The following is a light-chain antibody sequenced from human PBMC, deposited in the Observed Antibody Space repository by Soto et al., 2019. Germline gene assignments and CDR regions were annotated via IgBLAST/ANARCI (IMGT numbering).Light chain of an antibody. V-gene: IGKV3-15*01. J-gene: IGKJ5*01. CDR3: QQSDKWPPTT. CDR1: HNINNN. CDR2: VAS. Sequence: EVVLTQSPETLSVSPGERSTLSCRASHNINNNLAWYQQRPGQSPWLLFYVASTRAPGVPARFSAGGSGTEFTLTISSLQSDDSAIYYCQQSDKWPPTTVGPGTRLEIK.